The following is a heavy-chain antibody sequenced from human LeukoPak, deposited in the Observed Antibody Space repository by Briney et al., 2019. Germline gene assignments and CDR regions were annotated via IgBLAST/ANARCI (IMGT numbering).Heavy chain of an antibody. D-gene: IGHD5-18*01. Sequence: SETLSLTCTVSGGSISSYYWSWIRQPAGKGLEWIGRIYTSGSTNYNPSLKSRVTMSVDTSKNQFSLKLSSVTAADTAVYYCARGSPPQIQLWFRWFDPWGQGTLVTVSS. CDR2: IYTSGST. J-gene: IGHJ5*02. CDR1: GGSISSYY. V-gene: IGHV4-4*07. CDR3: ARGSPPQIQLWFRWFDP.